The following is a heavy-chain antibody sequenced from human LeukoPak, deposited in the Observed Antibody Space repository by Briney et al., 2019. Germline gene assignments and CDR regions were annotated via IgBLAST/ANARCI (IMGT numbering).Heavy chain of an antibody. V-gene: IGHV4-34*01. J-gene: IGHJ4*02. CDR1: GGSFSGYY. Sequence: PSETLSLTCAVYGGSFSGYYWSWIRQPPGKGLEWIGEINHSGSTNYNPSLKSRVTISVDTSKNQFSLKLSSVTAADTAVYYCASARMAVADYWGQGTLVTVSP. CDR3: ASARMAVADY. CDR2: INHSGST. D-gene: IGHD6-19*01.